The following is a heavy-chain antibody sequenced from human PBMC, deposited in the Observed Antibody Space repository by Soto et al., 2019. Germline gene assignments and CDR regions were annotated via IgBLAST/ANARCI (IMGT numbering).Heavy chain of an antibody. J-gene: IGHJ4*02. D-gene: IGHD3-3*01. CDR2: ISSSSSYI. Sequence: GGSLRLSCAASGFTFSSYSMNWVRQAPGKGLEWVSSISSSSSYIYYADSVKGRFTISRDNAKNSLYLQMNSLRAEDTAVYYCARDSAPPSLKSRFWSGYPSIDYWGQGTLVTVSS. CDR3: ARDSAPPSLKSRFWSGYPSIDY. V-gene: IGHV3-21*01. CDR1: GFTFSSYS.